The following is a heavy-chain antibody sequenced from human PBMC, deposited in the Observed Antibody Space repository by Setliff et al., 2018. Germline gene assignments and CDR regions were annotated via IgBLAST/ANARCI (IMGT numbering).Heavy chain of an antibody. CDR1: GYTFTSYY. J-gene: IGHJ4*02. CDR3: ARGQGRRYCSGGSCAFFDY. D-gene: IGHD2-15*01. Sequence: ASVKVSCKASGYTFTSYYMHWVRQAPGQGLEWMGIIKPSGGSTSYAQKFQGRVPMTRETSTSTVYMELSSLRSEDTAGYYCARGQGRRYCSGGSCAFFDYWGQGTLVTVSS. V-gene: IGHV1-46*01. CDR2: IKPSGGST.